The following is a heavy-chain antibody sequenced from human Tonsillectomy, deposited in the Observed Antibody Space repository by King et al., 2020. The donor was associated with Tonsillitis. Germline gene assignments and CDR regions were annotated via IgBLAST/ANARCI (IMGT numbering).Heavy chain of an antibody. V-gene: IGHV3-23*04. D-gene: IGHD2-2*01. J-gene: IGHJ6*02. CDR3: AKGGDCSSTSCYEGGMDV. CDR1: RFTFSSYT. CDR2: ISGSGGSP. Sequence: VQLVESGGGLVQPGGSLRLSCAASRFTFSSYTMSWVRQAPGKGLEWVSAISGSGGSPYYADSVKGRFTISRDNPKNTLYLQMNSLRAEDTAVYYCAKGGDCSSTSCYEGGMDVWGQGTTVTVSS.